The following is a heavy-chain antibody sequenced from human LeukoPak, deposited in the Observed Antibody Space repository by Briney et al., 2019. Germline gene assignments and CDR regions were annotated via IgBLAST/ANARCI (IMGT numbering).Heavy chain of an antibody. CDR2: ISAYNGDT. Sequence: ASVKVSCKASGGTFSSYAITWVRQAPRQGLEWMGWISAYNGDTKYAQNFQGRITMTTDTSTSTAYMQLRSLRSDDTAVYYCARDHSSSCQLLDYWGQGTLVTVSS. J-gene: IGHJ4*02. D-gene: IGHD6-13*01. V-gene: IGHV1-18*01. CDR1: GGTFSSYA. CDR3: ARDHSSSCQLLDY.